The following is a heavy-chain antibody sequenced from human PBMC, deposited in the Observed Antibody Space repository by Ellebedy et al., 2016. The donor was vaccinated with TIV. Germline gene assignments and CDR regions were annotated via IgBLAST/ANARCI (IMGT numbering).Heavy chain of an antibody. V-gene: IGHV3-48*04. CDR3: AKSEYSSSFDY. CDR1: GFTFSSYS. J-gene: IGHJ4*02. CDR2: ISSSSDTI. Sequence: GESLKISXAASGFTFSSYSMNWVRQAPGKGLEWVSYISSSSDTIYYADSVKGRFTISRDNAKNSLYLQMNSLRAEDTAVYYCAKSEYSSSFDYWGQGTLVTVSS. D-gene: IGHD6-6*01.